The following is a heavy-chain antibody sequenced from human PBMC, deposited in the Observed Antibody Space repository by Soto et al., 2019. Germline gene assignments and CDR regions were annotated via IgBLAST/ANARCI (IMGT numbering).Heavy chain of an antibody. CDR2: IWYDGSNK. J-gene: IGHJ6*02. V-gene: IGHV3-33*01. CDR1: GFTFSSYG. Sequence: GGSLRLSCAASGFTFSSYGMHWVRQAPGKGLEWVAVIWYDGSNKYYADSVKGRFTISRDNSKNTLYLQMNSLRAEDTAVYYCARGMVRGVIIGYYYYGMDVWRQGTTVTVSS. CDR3: ARGMVRGVIIGYYYYGMDV. D-gene: IGHD3-10*01.